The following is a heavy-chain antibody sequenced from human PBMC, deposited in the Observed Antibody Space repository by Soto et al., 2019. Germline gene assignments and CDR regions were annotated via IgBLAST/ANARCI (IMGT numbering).Heavy chain of an antibody. CDR1: GFTFSSYS. Sequence: GGSLRLSCAASGFTFSSYSMNWVRQAPGKGLEWVSSISSSSSYIYYADSVKGRFTISRDNAKNSLYLQMNSLRAEDTAVYYCARASGSYYYGMDVWGQGTTVTVSS. J-gene: IGHJ6*02. D-gene: IGHD1-26*01. V-gene: IGHV3-21*01. CDR3: ARASGSYYYGMDV. CDR2: ISSSSSYI.